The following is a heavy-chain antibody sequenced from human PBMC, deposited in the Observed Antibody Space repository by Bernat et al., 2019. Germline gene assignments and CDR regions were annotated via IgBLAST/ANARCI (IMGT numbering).Heavy chain of an antibody. CDR1: GFTFDDYA. V-gene: IGHV3-43*02. Sequence: EVQLVESGGGVVQPGGSLRLSCAASGFTFDDYAMHWVRQAPGKGLEWVSLISGDGGSTYYADSVKGRFTFSRDNSKNSLYLQMNSLRTEDTALYYCAKDSRGSIADPYYYYGMDVWGQGTTVTVSS. D-gene: IGHD6-6*01. CDR2: ISGDGGST. J-gene: IGHJ6*02. CDR3: AKDSRGSIADPYYYYGMDV.